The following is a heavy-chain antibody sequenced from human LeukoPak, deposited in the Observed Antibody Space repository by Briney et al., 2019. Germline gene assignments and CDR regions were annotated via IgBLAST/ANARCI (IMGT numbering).Heavy chain of an antibody. D-gene: IGHD2-2*01. CDR1: GFTFDDYA. Sequence: GKSLRLSCAGAGFTFDDYAMHWVRQAPGKGLEWVSGISWNSGNIGYADSVKGRFTISRDNSKNTLYLQMNSLRAEDTAVYYCARAGYDQYQLLPHSYYFDYWGQGTLVTVSS. V-gene: IGHV3-9*01. CDR3: ARAGYDQYQLLPHSYYFDY. CDR2: ISWNSGNI. J-gene: IGHJ4*02.